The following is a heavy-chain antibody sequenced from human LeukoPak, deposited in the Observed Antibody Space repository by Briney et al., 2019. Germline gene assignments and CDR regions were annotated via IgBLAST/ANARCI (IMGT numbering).Heavy chain of an antibody. V-gene: IGHV3-53*01. CDR1: GFTVSNNY. D-gene: IGHD5-12*01. CDR3: AQARSSSGYGPLGLY. J-gene: IGHJ4*02. CDR2: IYSDGST. Sequence: GGSLRLSCAASGFTVSNNYMSWVRQAPGKGLEYVSVIYSDGSTYHADSVKDRFTISRDSSKNTLYLQMNSLRAEDTAVYYCAQARSSSGYGPLGLYWGQGTLVTVSS.